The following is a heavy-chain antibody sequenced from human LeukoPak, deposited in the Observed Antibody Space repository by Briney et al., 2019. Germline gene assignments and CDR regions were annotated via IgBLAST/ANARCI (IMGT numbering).Heavy chain of an antibody. CDR3: AREGINLIDTNWFDP. V-gene: IGHV1-2*02. CDR1: GYTFTGYY. J-gene: IGHJ5*02. CDR2: INPNSGAT. D-gene: IGHD1-14*01. Sequence: ASVMVSCKASGYTFTGYYIHWVRQAPGQGLEWMGWINPNSGATNYAQRFQGRVSLTRDTSITTVYMELSRLKSDDTAIYFCAREGINLIDTNWFDPWGQGTLVTVSS.